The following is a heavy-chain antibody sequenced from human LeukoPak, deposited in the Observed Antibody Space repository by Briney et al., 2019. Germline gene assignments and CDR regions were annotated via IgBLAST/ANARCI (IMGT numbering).Heavy chain of an antibody. CDR1: GLTFSRYT. J-gene: IGHJ6*02. CDR3: VKDPYDLDV. Sequence: GGSLRLSCSASGLTFSRYTIHWVRQAPGKGLEFVSSITSNGGSTYYADSVKGRFTISRDNSKNTLSLQMSSLRAEDTAVYYCVKDPYDLDVWGQGTTVTVSS. V-gene: IGHV3-64D*06. CDR2: ITSNGGST.